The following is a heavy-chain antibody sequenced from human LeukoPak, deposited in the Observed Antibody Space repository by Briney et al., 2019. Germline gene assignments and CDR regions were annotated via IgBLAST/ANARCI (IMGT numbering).Heavy chain of an antibody. J-gene: IGHJ5*02. CDR3: ARAHYYYGSGGRGWFDP. V-gene: IGHV1-69*13. D-gene: IGHD3-10*01. CDR2: IITMFGTA. CDR1: GGTFSTYA. Sequence: SVKVSCKASGGTFSTYAITWVRQAPGQGLEWVGGIITMFGTANYAQRFQGRVTLTADESTSTAYMELSSLRSDDTAVYYCARAHYYYGSGGRGWFDPWGQGTLVTVSS.